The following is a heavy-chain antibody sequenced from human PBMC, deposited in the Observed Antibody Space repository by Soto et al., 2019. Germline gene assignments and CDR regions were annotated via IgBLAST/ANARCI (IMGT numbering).Heavy chain of an antibody. V-gene: IGHV3-23*01. CDR3: AKVLISTVFHY. J-gene: IGHJ4*02. CDR1: GFTFSSYA. Sequence: EVQVLESGGGLVQPGGSLRLSCAASGFTFSSYAMHWVRQAPGKGLEWVSGISGTGGGTYYADSVKGRFTISRDNSNNTVYLQMNSLRAEDTAVYYCAKVLISTVFHYWGQGALVTVSS. D-gene: IGHD2-21*01. CDR2: ISGTGGGT.